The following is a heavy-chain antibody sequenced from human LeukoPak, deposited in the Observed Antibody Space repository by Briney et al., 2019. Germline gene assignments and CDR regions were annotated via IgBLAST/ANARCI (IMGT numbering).Heavy chain of an antibody. CDR2: LSSSGATT. J-gene: IGHJ4*02. CDR3: ATYGSGTNYRKGFDY. CDR1: GFTFSDYS. V-gene: IGHV3-23*01. Sequence: PGGSLRLSCTASGFTFSDYSVNWVRQAPGKGLEWVSGLSSSGATTYYADSVKGRFTISRDNSKNMLYLQMNSLRAEDTAVYYCATYGSGTNYRKGFDYWGQGTLVTVSS. D-gene: IGHD3-10*01.